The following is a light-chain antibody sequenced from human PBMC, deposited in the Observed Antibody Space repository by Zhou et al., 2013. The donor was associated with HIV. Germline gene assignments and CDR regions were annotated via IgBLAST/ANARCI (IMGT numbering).Light chain of an antibody. V-gene: IGKV1-27*01. CDR2: AAS. J-gene: IGKJ4*01. CDR3: QKXNSAPXT. Sequence: HITQSPASLSASTGDRVTITCRASQDVGAYLAWYQQKPGKVPKLLIYAASTLQSGVPSRFSGSGSGTDFTLTFSSLQPEDVATYYCQKXNSAPXTFGGGTKVEIK. CDR1: QDVGAY.